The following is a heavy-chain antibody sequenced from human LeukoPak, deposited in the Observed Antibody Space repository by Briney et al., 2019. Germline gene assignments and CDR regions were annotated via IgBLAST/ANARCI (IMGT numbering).Heavy chain of an antibody. V-gene: IGHV3-66*01. CDR2: IYSGGST. CDR1: GFTVSSNY. J-gene: IGHJ1*01. CDR3: AREVRKAAAGPTRYFQH. D-gene: IGHD6-13*01. Sequence: QTGGSLRLSCAASGFTVSSNYMSWVRQAPGKGLEWVSVIYSGGSTYYADSVKGRFTISRDNSKNTLYFQMNSLRAEDTAVYYCAREVRKAAAGPTRYFQHWGQGTLVTVSS.